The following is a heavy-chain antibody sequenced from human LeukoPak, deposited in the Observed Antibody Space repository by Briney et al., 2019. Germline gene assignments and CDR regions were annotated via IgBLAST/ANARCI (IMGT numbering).Heavy chain of an antibody. CDR3: AKDANSGSYFFYFDY. V-gene: IGHV3-23*01. Sequence: GGSLRLSCAASGFIFSNYAMTWVRQAPGKGLEWVSALSGSGDSTYYADSVKGRFTISRDNSKNTVYLQMNSLRAEDTATHYCAKDANSGSYFFYFDYWGQGTLVTVSS. J-gene: IGHJ4*02. CDR1: GFIFSNYA. D-gene: IGHD1-26*01. CDR2: LSGSGDST.